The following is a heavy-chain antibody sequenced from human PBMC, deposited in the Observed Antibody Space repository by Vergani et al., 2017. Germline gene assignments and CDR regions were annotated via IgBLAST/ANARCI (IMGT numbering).Heavy chain of an antibody. V-gene: IGHV1-69*17. CDR1: GGTFSSYA. D-gene: IGHD2-15*01. CDR2: LIPIFGIA. CDR3: ASLYGSGGSCSKGYFDR. J-gene: IGHJ2*01. Sequence: QVQLVQSGAEVKKPGSSVKVSCKASGGTFSSYAISWVRQAPGQGLEWVGGLIPIFGIANYAQKSQGRVTITADKSTSTAYMELGSLRSAATSVYYCASLYGSGGSCSKGYFDRWGRGSLVTVSS.